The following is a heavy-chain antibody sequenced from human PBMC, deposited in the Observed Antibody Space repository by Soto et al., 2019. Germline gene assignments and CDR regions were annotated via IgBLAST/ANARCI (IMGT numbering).Heavy chain of an antibody. CDR3: ARHVRLPAHFDS. D-gene: IGHD2-2*01. Sequence: PGGSLRLSXAASGFTFRTFCMSWVRQAPGKGLEWVANIKEDGTEKNYVDSVRGRFTISRDNTKNSLYLQMHSLRVEDTAVYYCARHVRLPAHFDSWGQGTLVTVSS. V-gene: IGHV3-7*03. CDR1: GFTFRTFC. CDR2: IKEDGTEK. J-gene: IGHJ4*02.